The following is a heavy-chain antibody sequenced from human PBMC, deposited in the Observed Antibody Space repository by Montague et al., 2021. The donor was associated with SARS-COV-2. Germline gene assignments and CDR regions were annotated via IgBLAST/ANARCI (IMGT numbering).Heavy chain of an antibody. D-gene: IGHD6-13*01. CDR3: ARDRVRAAAGTRYYFGY. V-gene: IGHV3-33*01. CDR2: IWYDGSNK. CDR1: GFTFSSYG. J-gene: IGHJ4*02. Sequence: SLRLSCAASGFTFSSYGMHWVRQAPGKGLEWVAVIWYDGSNKYYADSVKGRFTISRDNSKNTLYLQMNSLRAEDTAVYYCARDRVRAAAGTRYYFGYWGQGTLVTVSS.